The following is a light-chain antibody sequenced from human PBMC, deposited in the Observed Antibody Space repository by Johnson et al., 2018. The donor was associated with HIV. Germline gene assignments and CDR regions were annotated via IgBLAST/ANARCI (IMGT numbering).Light chain of an antibody. V-gene: IGLV1-51*01. J-gene: IGLJ1*01. CDR2: DNN. Sequence: QSVLTQPPSVSAAPGQKVTISCSGSSSNIGNNYVSWYQQLPGTAPKLLIYDNNKRPSGIPDRFSGSKYGTSATLGITGLQTGDEADYYCGTWDSSLSAGCYVFGTGTKVTVL. CDR1: SSNIGNNY. CDR3: GTWDSSLSAGCYV.